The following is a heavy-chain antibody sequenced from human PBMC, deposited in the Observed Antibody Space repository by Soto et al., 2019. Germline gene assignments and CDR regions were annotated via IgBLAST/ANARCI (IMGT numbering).Heavy chain of an antibody. V-gene: IGHV1-18*01. Sequence: ASVKVSCKASGYTFTSYGISWVRQAPGQGLEWMGWISAYNGNTNYAQKLQGRDTMTTDTSTSTAYMELRSLKFDDRAVYHCARYIAGAGYYPISYYYYGMDVWGQGTTVTVSS. J-gene: IGHJ6*02. CDR2: ISAYNGNT. D-gene: IGHD6-19*01. CDR1: GYTFTSYG. CDR3: ARYIAGAGYYPISYYYYGMDV.